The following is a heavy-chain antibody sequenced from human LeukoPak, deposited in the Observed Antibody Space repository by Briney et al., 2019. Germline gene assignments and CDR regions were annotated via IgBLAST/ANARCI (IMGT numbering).Heavy chain of an antibody. J-gene: IGHJ4*02. D-gene: IGHD4/OR15-4a*01. V-gene: IGHV3-30*02. Sequence: PGGSLRLSCAASGFTFNNYGMHWVRQAPGKGLEWVAFIRYNGNNQYYADSVKGRFTISRDNSKNTLYLQMNSLRAEDTAVYYCARRAGAYSHPYDYWGQGTLVTVSS. CDR2: IRYNGNNQ. CDR1: GFTFNNYG. CDR3: ARRAGAYSHPYDY.